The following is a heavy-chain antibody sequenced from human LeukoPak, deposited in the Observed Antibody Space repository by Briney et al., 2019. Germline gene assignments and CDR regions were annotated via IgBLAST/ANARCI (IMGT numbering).Heavy chain of an antibody. Sequence: PSETLSLTCAVYGGSFSGYYWSWIRQPPGKGLEWIGEINHSGSTNYNPSLKSRVTISVDTSKNQFSPKLRSVTAADTAVYYCARVSTGRDAFDIWGQGTMVTVSS. V-gene: IGHV4-34*01. CDR3: ARVSTGRDAFDI. J-gene: IGHJ3*02. CDR2: INHSGST. D-gene: IGHD2/OR15-2a*01. CDR1: GGSFSGYY.